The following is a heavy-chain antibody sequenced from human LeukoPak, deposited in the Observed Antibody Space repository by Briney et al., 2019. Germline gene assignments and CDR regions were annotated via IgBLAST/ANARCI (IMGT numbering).Heavy chain of an antibody. CDR2: IYPGDFDT. Sequence: GESLKISCKGSGYIFTNYWIGWVRQMPGKGLEWMGIIYPGDFDTRYSPSFEGRVTISAEKSISTAYLQWSSQKASDTAIYYCARRVTFGGSIVAAFDIWGQGTMVTVSS. J-gene: IGHJ3*02. CDR3: ARRVTFGGSIVAAFDI. D-gene: IGHD3-16*02. CDR1: GYIFTNYW. V-gene: IGHV5-51*01.